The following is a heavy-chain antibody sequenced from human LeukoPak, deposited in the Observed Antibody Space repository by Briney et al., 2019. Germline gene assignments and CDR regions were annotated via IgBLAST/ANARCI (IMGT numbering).Heavy chain of an antibody. Sequence: SETLSLTCTVSGGSISSGDYYWSWIRQPPGKGLEWIGYIYYSGSTYYNPSLKSRVTISVDTSNNQFSLKLNSVTAADTAVYYRARDRGGLGTIDPWGQGTLVTVFS. D-gene: IGHD5/OR15-5a*01. CDR3: ARDRGGLGTIDP. V-gene: IGHV4-30-4*01. J-gene: IGHJ5*02. CDR1: GGSISSGDYY. CDR2: IYYSGST.